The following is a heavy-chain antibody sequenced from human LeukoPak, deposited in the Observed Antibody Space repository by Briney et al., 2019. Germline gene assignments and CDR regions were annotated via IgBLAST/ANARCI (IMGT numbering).Heavy chain of an antibody. J-gene: IGHJ4*02. V-gene: IGHV1-2*02. Sequence: ASVKVSCKAAGYTFTGYYMHWVRQAPGQGLEWRGWINPNSGGTNYAQKFQGRVTMTRDTSISTAYMELSRLRSDDTAVYYCARDLLYYGSGTKGDYWGQGTLVTVSS. CDR3: ARDLLYYGSGTKGDY. D-gene: IGHD3-10*01. CDR1: GYTFTGYY. CDR2: INPNSGGT.